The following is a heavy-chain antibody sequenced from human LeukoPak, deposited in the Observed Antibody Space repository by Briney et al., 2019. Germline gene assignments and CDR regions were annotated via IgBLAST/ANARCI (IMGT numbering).Heavy chain of an antibody. Sequence: ASVKVSCKASGYTFTDYYMHWVRQAPGQGLEWMGWINPKSGGTDYAQKFQGRVTMTRDTSISTAYMELSNLGPDDTAVYYCAPGPYGGGPAYFDYWGQGTLVTVSS. D-gene: IGHD3-16*01. V-gene: IGHV1-2*02. CDR2: INPKSGGT. CDR3: APGPYGGGPAYFDY. J-gene: IGHJ4*02. CDR1: GYTFTDYY.